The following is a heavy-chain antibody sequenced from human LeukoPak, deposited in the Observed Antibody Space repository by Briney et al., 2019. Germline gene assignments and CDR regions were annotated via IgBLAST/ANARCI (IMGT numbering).Heavy chain of an antibody. Sequence: SETLSLTCTVSGYSISSGYFWGWMRQPPGKGLEWIGRIYQSETGHYNPSLKSRVTISVDKSKNQFSLTLSSVTAAATAAYYCASLLRVRGVQFDYWGQGTLVTVSS. CDR1: GYSISSGYF. V-gene: IGHV4-38-2*02. CDR2: IYQSETG. CDR3: ASLLRVRGVQFDY. J-gene: IGHJ4*02. D-gene: IGHD3-10*01.